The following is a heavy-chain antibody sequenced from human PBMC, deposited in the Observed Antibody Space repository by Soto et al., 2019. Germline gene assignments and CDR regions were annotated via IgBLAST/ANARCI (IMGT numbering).Heavy chain of an antibody. CDR3: ARHVGSYWYFDL. Sequence: ASVKVSCKASGYTFTSYGISWVRQAPGQGLEWMGWINAYNGNTNYAQKLQGRVTMTTDTSTSTAYMELNSLRVDDTAMYYCARHVGSYWYFDLWGRGTLVTVSS. CDR2: INAYNGNT. D-gene: IGHD1-26*01. CDR1: GYTFTSYG. V-gene: IGHV1-18*01. J-gene: IGHJ2*01.